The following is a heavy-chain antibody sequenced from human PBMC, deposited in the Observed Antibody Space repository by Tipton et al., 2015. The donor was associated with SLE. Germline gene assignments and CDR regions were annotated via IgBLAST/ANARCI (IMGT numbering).Heavy chain of an antibody. CDR2: IYYSGST. V-gene: IGHV4-59*01. Sequence: TLSLTCTVSGGSISSYYWTWIRQPPGRGLEWIGDIYYSGSTNYNPSLKSRVTISVDTSKNQFSLNLSSVTAADTAVYYCARDAASFWGGGNCPQAFDTGGKGTMVTASS. J-gene: IGHJ3*02. D-gene: IGHD2-15*01. CDR1: GGSISSYY. CDR3: ARDAASFWGGGNCPQAFDT.